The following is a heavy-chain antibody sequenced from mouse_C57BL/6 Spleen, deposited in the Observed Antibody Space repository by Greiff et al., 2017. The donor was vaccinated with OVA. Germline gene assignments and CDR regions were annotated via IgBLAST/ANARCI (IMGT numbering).Heavy chain of an antibody. V-gene: IGHV5-15*01. CDR2: ISNLAYSI. CDR1: GFTFSDYG. J-gene: IGHJ1*03. CDR3: ARRGGSSLLGYFDV. Sequence: EVKLMESGGGLVQPGGSLKLSCAASGFTFSDYGMAWVRQAPRKGPEWVAFISNLAYSIYYADTVTGRFTISRENAKNTLYLEMSSLRSEDTAMYYCARRGGSSLLGYFDVWGTGTTATVSS. D-gene: IGHD1-1*01.